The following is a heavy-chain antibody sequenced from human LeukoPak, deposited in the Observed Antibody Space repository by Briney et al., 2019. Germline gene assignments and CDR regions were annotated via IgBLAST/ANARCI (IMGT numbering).Heavy chain of an antibody. D-gene: IGHD3-10*01. CDR1: GGSISSYY. Sequence: SETLSLTCTVSGGSISSYYWGWIRQPPGKGLEWIGYIYYSGSTNYNPSLKSRVTISVDASKNQFSLKLSSVTAADTAVYYCARDRMVRGVTPWIDIWGQGTMVTVSS. J-gene: IGHJ3*02. CDR3: ARDRMVRGVTPWIDI. CDR2: IYYSGST. V-gene: IGHV4-59*01.